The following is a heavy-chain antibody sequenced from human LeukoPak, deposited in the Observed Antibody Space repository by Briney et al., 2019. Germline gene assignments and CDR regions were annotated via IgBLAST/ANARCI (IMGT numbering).Heavy chain of an antibody. CDR3: AKGAGWYHY. D-gene: IGHD6-19*01. J-gene: IGHJ4*02. Sequence: ASETLSLTCTVSGGSISSYYWSWIRQPPGKGLEWIGYIYYSRSTNYNPSLKSRVTISIDTSNNQFSLKLNSVTAADTAVYYCAKGAGWYHYWGQGTLVTVSS. V-gene: IGHV4-59*01. CDR2: IYYSRST. CDR1: GGSISSYY.